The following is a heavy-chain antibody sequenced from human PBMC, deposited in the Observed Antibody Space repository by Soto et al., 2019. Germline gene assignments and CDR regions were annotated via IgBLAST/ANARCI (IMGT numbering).Heavy chain of an antibody. CDR3: AKDLRTSTNYNYGMDV. CDR1: GFTFSTYA. V-gene: IGHV3-23*01. Sequence: EVQLLESGGGLEQPGGSLRLSCAASGFTFSTYAMSWVRQAPGKGLEWVSVISASGRSTFYADSVKGRFTVSRDNSRNTLYLHVISLRVEDTAVYYCAKDLRTSTNYNYGMDVWGQGTTVTVSS. CDR2: ISASGRST. J-gene: IGHJ6*02.